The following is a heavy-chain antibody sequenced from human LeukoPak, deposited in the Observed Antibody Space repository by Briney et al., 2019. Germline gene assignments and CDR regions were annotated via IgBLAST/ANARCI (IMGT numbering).Heavy chain of an antibody. Sequence: GGSLRLSCAASGFTFSSYAMSWVRQAPGKGLEWVSAISGSGGSTYCADSVKGRFTISRDNSKNTLYLQMNSLRAEDTAVYYCAKGVWSGYYFDYWGQGTLVTVSS. D-gene: IGHD3-3*01. J-gene: IGHJ4*02. CDR3: AKGVWSGYYFDY. CDR2: ISGSGGST. V-gene: IGHV3-23*01. CDR1: GFTFSSYA.